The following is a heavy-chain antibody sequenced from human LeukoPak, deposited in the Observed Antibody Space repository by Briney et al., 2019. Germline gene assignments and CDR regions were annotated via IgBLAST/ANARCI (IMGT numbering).Heavy chain of an antibody. CDR1: GFTFSSYW. CDR2: IKQDGSEK. D-gene: IGHD3-9*01. J-gene: IGHJ3*02. Sequence: GGSLRLSCAASGFTFSSYWMSWVRQAPGKGLEWVANIKQDGSEKYYVDSVKGRFTISRDNAKNSLYLQMNSLRAEDTAVYYCARGKTSDDIIEDAFDIWGQGTMVAVSS. CDR3: ARGKTSDDIIEDAFDI. V-gene: IGHV3-7*01.